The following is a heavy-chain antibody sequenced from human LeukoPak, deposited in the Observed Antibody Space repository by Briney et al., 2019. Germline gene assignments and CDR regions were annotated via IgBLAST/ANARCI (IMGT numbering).Heavy chain of an antibody. CDR1: GGSISSSSYY. J-gene: IGHJ5*02. CDR3: ARQPGLAYCGGDCYSNWFDP. Sequence: SETLSLTCTVSGGSISSSSYYWGWIRQPPGKGLEWIGSIYYSGSTYYNPSLRSRVTISVDTSKNQFSLKLSSVTAADTAVYYYARQPGLAYCGGDCYSNWFDPWGQGTLVTVSS. V-gene: IGHV4-39*01. CDR2: IYYSGST. D-gene: IGHD2-21*02.